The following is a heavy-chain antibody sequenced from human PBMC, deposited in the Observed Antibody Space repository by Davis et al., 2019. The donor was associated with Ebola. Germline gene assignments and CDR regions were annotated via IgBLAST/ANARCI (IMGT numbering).Heavy chain of an antibody. V-gene: IGHV4-4*07. J-gene: IGHJ5*02. CDR3: ARGETYNWNYAGWFDP. CDR1: GGSISSYY. D-gene: IGHD1-7*01. CDR2: IYTSVST. Sequence: PSETLSLTCTVSGGSISSYYWSWIRQPAGKGLEWIGGIYTSVSTNYNPSLKSRVTMSVDTSKNQFSLKLSSVTAADTAVYYCARGETYNWNYAGWFDPWGQGTLVTVSS.